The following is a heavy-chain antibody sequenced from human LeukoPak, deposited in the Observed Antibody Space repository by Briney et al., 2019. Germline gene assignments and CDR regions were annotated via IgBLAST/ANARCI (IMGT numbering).Heavy chain of an antibody. CDR1: GYSISSGYY. J-gene: IGHJ3*02. Sequence: SETLSLTCAVSGYSISSGYYWGWIRQPPGKGLEWIGSIYHSGGTYYNPSLKSRVTISVDTSKNQFSLKLSSVTAADTAVYYCARYLRGNNAFDIWGQGTMVTVSS. CDR2: IYHSGGT. D-gene: IGHD3-3*01. CDR3: ARYLRGNNAFDI. V-gene: IGHV4-38-2*01.